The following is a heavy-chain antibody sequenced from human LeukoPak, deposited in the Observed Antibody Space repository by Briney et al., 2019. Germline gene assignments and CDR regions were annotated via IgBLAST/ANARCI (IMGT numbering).Heavy chain of an antibody. CDR1: GGTFSSYA. D-gene: IGHD2-21*01. CDR2: IIPIFDTA. V-gene: IGHV1-69*01. Sequence: SVKVSCKASGGTFSSYAISWVRQAPGQGLEWMGGIIPIFDTANYAQKFQGRVTITADASTSTAYMELSSLRSEDTAVYYCARNCGGDCFIPYFDYWGQGTLVTVSS. J-gene: IGHJ4*02. CDR3: ARNCGGDCFIPYFDY.